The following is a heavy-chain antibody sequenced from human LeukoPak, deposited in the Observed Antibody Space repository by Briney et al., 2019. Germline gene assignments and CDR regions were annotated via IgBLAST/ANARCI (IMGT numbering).Heavy chain of an antibody. CDR3: ARQFLVGSTFHAFDL. CDR2: IYYSGST. CDR1: GGSISSYY. D-gene: IGHD1-26*01. V-gene: IGHV4-59*08. J-gene: IGHJ3*01. Sequence: PSETLSLTCTVSGGSISSYYWSWIRQPPGKGLEWIGYIYYSGSTNYDPSLKSRVTMSVDTSKKQFSLKLTSVTAADMAVYFCARQFLVGSTFHAFDLWGQGTRVTVSS.